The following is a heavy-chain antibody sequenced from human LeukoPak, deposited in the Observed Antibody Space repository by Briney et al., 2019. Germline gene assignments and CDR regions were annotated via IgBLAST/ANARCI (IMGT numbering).Heavy chain of an antibody. V-gene: IGHV4-59*01. CDR1: GGSISSYY. CDR3: ARDRKQWLRGPFDP. Sequence: SETLSLTCTVSGGSISSYYWNWIRQPPGRGLEWIGYIYYTGSTNYNPSLKSRVTISVDMSKSHFSLKLNSVTAADTAIYYCARDRKQWLRGPFDPWGQGTLVTVSS. J-gene: IGHJ5*02. CDR2: IYYTGST. D-gene: IGHD6-19*01.